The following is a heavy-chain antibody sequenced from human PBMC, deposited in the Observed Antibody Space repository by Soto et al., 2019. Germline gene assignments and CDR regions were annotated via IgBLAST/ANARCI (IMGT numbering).Heavy chain of an antibody. V-gene: IGHV3-7*01. Sequence: EVQLVESGGGLVQRGGSLKLSCAAPGFTFRSFWMNWAPQAPGKGLEWVANIKGDGSEKYYVDSVKGRFTISRDNAKNSLYLEMNSLRAEDTAVYYCAAGFPPDYWGQGTLVTVSS. CDR1: GFTFRSFW. CDR2: IKGDGSEK. J-gene: IGHJ4*02. CDR3: AAGFPPDY. D-gene: IGHD3-10*01.